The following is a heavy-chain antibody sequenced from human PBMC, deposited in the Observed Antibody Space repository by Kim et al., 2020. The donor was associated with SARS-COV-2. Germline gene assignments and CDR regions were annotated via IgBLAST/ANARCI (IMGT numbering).Heavy chain of an antibody. CDR1: GYTFAGHY. CDR2: IHPNTGDT. Sequence: ASVKVSCKGSGYTFAGHYIHWVRRAPGQGLEWLGRIHPNTGDTDYTQKFQGRVTMTRDTSLNTAYMELSRLTSDDTAMYYCALDYCATFGYFDYWGQGTL. V-gene: IGHV1-2*06. J-gene: IGHJ4*02. CDR3: ALDYCATFGYFDY. D-gene: IGHD3-16*01.